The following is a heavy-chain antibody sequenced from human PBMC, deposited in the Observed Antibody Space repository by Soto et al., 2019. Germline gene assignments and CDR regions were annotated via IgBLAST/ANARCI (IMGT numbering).Heavy chain of an antibody. CDR3: ARPGYSSSWYYYYYYYMDV. V-gene: IGHV4-34*01. D-gene: IGHD6-13*01. CDR2: INHSGST. Sequence: SQTLSLTCAVYGGSFSGYYWSWIRQPPGKGLEWIGEINHSGSTNYNPSLKIRVTISVDTSKNQFSLKLSSVTAADTAVYYCARPGYSSSWYYYYYYYMDVWGKGTTVTVSS. J-gene: IGHJ6*03. CDR1: GGSFSGYY.